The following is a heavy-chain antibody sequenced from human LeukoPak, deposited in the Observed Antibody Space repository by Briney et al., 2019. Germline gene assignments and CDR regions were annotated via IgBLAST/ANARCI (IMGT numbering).Heavy chain of an antibody. V-gene: IGHV1-18*01. CDR3: ARHYVVVVAAYYYYYYGMDV. D-gene: IGHD2-15*01. Sequence: ASVKVSCKASGYTFTSYGISWVRQAPGQGLEWMGWISAYNGNTNYAQKLQGRVTMTTDTSTSTAYMELRSLRSDDTAVYYCARHYVVVVAAYYYYYYGMDVWGQGTTVTVSS. CDR2: ISAYNGNT. J-gene: IGHJ6*02. CDR1: GYTFTSYG.